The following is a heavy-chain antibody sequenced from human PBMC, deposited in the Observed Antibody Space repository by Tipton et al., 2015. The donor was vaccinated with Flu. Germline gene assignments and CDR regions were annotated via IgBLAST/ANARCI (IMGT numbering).Heavy chain of an antibody. CDR1: GGSFSGYY. D-gene: IGHD1-20*01. Sequence: LRLSCAVYGGSFSGYYWSWIRQPPGKGLEWIGEISHGGSADYNPSLKSRVIISVDTSKNQFSLKLTSLTAADTSVYYCARKVTKSPHNLNYIDSWGQGTLVTVSS. CDR3: ARKVTKSPHNLNYIDS. CDR2: ISHGGSA. J-gene: IGHJ4*02. V-gene: IGHV4-34*01.